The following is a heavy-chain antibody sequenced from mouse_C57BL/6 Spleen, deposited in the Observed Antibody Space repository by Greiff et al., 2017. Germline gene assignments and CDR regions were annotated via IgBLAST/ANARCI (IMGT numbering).Heavy chain of an antibody. D-gene: IGHD2-3*01. CDR1: GYAFSSSW. Sequence: VQLQQSGPELVKPGASVKISCKASGYAFSSSWMNWVKQRPGKGLEWIGRIYPGDGDTNYNGKFKGKATLTADKSSSTAYMQLSSLTSEDSAVYFCAGGGWDYWGQGTTLTVSS. CDR2: IYPGDGDT. V-gene: IGHV1-82*01. CDR3: AGGGWDY. J-gene: IGHJ2*01.